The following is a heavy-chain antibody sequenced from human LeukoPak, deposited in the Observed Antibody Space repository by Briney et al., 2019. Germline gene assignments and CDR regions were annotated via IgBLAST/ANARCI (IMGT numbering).Heavy chain of an antibody. CDR2: IYYSGST. CDR3: ASAIAEDFYYYYMDV. CDR1: GGSISSSY. V-gene: IGHV4-59*01. J-gene: IGHJ6*03. Sequence: SETLSLTCTVSGGSISSSYWTWIRQPPGKGLEWIGYIYYSGSTNYNPSLKSRVTISVDTSKNQFSLNLSSVTAADTAVYYCASAIAEDFYYYYMDVCGKGTTVTVSS. D-gene: IGHD1-14*01.